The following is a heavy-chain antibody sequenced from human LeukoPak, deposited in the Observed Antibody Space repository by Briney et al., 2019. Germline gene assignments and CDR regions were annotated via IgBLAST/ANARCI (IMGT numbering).Heavy chain of an antibody. J-gene: IGHJ4*02. D-gene: IGHD4/OR15-4a*01. CDR1: GFTFSSYC. CDR2: IKKDGSEK. Sequence: GGSLRLSCTASGFTFSSYCMSWVRQAPGKGLEWVANIKKDGSEKYYVDSVKGRFTISRDNAKTSLYLQMNSLRAEDTAVYYCAYGGGSFDSWGQGTLVTVSS. CDR3: AYGGGSFDS. V-gene: IGHV3-7*01.